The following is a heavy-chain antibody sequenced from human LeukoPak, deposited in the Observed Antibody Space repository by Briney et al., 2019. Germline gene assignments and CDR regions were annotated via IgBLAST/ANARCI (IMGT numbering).Heavy chain of an antibody. CDR3: TKSNIVVVPAAVSDAFDI. D-gene: IGHD2-2*01. CDR1: GFIFSGYG. CDR2: ISSSSSTT. J-gene: IGHJ3*02. V-gene: IGHV3-48*02. Sequence: GGSLRLSCAASGFIFSGYGMNWVRRAPGKGLEWVSYISSSSSTTYYADSVKGRFTISRDNARNSLFLQMNSLRDEDTAMYYCTKSNIVVVPAAVSDAFDIWGEGTMVIVSS.